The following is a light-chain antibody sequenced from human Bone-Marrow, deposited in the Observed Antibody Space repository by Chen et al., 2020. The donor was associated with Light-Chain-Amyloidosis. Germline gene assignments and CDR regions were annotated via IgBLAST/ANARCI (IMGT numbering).Light chain of an antibody. J-gene: IGLJ3*02. CDR1: RSNIGINH. CDR3: AAWVDRLNVWV. Sequence: QSVLTPPPSASATPGQRITISCSGSRSNIGINHVYWYQQLPGTAPKLFMYKSDQRPSGVPDRFAGSKAGGSASLAISGLLSDDGADYYCAAWVDRLNVWVFGGGTKLTVL. CDR2: KSD. V-gene: IGLV1-47*01.